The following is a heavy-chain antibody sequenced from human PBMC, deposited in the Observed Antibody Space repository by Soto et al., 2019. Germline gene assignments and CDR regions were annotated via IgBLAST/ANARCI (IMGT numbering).Heavy chain of an antibody. CDR2: IIPIFGTA. J-gene: IGHJ5*02. Sequence: QVQLVQSGAEVKKPGSSVKVSCKASGGTFSSYAISWVRQAPGQGLEWMGGIIPIFGTANYAQKFQGRVTITADDSTSTAYMELSSLRSEDTAVYYCARIGRRYSSSGNWFDPWGQGTLVTVSS. CDR1: GGTFSSYA. D-gene: IGHD6-13*01. CDR3: ARIGRRYSSSGNWFDP. V-gene: IGHV1-69*01.